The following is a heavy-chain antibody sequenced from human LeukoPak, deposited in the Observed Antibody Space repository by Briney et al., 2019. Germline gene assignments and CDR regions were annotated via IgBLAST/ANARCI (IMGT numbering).Heavy chain of an antibody. D-gene: IGHD3-3*01. CDR3: VRKGAIFGVVTPLNYYMDV. J-gene: IGHJ6*03. CDR1: GGSFSGYY. Sequence: PSETLSLTCAVYGGSFSGYYWSWIRQPPGKGLEWVGEINHSGSTNYNPSLKSRVTISVDTSKNQFSLKLSSVTAADTAVYYCVRKGAIFGVVTPLNYYMDVWGKGTTVTVSS. V-gene: IGHV4-34*01. CDR2: INHSGST.